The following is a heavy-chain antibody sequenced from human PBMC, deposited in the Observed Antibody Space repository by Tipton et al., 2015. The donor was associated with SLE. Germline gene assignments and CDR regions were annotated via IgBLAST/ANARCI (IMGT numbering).Heavy chain of an antibody. J-gene: IGHJ5*02. CDR2: IIPILGIA. Sequence: QLVQSGPEVKKPGSSVKVSCKASGGTFSSYTISWVRQAPGQGLEWMGRIIPILGIANYAQKFQGRVTITADKSTSTAYMELSSLRSEDTAVYYCARSFMYYYDSSGSLDPWGQGTLVTVSS. CDR1: GGTFSSYT. V-gene: IGHV1-69*09. D-gene: IGHD3-22*01. CDR3: ARSFMYYYDSSGSLDP.